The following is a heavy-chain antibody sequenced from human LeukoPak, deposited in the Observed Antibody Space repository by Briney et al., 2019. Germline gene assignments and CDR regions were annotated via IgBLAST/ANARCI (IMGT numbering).Heavy chain of an antibody. V-gene: IGHV1-46*01. CDR3: AKDGGNFGDNNY. J-gene: IGHJ4*02. Sequence: ASVKVSCKASGQSLTGYFIHWVRQAPGQGLEWMGKIIPSNNHASYAQKFQGRVTMTSDTSTSTVHMELSSLGSDDTALYYCAKDGGNFGDNNYWGQGTLVTVSS. CDR1: GQSLTGYF. CDR2: IIPSNNHA. D-gene: IGHD4-23*01.